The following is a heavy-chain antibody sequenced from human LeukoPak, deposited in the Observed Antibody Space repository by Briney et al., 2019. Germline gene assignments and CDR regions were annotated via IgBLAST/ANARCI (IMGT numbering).Heavy chain of an antibody. Sequence: GGSLRLSCAASGFTFSSYAMHWVRQAPGKGLEWGAVISYDGSNKYYADSVKGRFTISRDNSKNTLYLQMNSLRAEDTAVYYCASIDYYDSSGYEGSAFDIWGQGTMVTVSS. CDR3: ASIDYYDSSGYEGSAFDI. D-gene: IGHD3-22*01. V-gene: IGHV3-30*04. CDR2: ISYDGSNK. CDR1: GFTFSSYA. J-gene: IGHJ3*02.